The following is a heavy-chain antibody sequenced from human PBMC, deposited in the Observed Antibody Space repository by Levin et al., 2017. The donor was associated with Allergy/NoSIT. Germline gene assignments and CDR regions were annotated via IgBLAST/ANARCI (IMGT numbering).Heavy chain of an antibody. Sequence: GESLKISCAASGFTFSSYAMSWVRQAPGKGLEWVSAISGSGGSTYYADSVKGRFTISRDNSKNTLYLQMNSLRAEDTAVYYCAREGLAVAEFNWFDPWGQGTLVTVSS. D-gene: IGHD6-19*01. V-gene: IGHV3-23*01. J-gene: IGHJ5*02. CDR1: GFTFSSYA. CDR3: AREGLAVAEFNWFDP. CDR2: ISGSGGST.